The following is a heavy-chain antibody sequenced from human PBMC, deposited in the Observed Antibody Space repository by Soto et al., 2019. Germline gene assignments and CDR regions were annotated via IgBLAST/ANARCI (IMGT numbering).Heavy chain of an antibody. CDR3: ARRELIFEAEAGIRYAVPVSAFLLTRSSDL. CDR2: IDPSDSYT. V-gene: IGHV5-10-1*01. J-gene: IGHJ2*01. D-gene: IGHD3-10*01. Sequence: MNGKGLEWMGRIDPSDSYTNYSPSFQGHVTISADKSISTAYLQWSSLKASDTAMYYCARRELIFEAEAGIRYAVPVSAFLLTRSSDL.